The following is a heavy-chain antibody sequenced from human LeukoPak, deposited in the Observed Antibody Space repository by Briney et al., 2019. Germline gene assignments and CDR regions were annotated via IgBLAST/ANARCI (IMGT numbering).Heavy chain of an antibody. CDR1: GYSFTSYW. CDR2: IYPGDSDT. D-gene: IGHD2-2*01. J-gene: IGHJ4*02. Sequence: GESLKISCKGSGYSFTSYWIGWVRQMPGKGLEWMGIIYPGDSDTRYSPFFQGQLTISTDTSITTAYLQWSSLKASDTAMYYCARQSPYCSSTSCYFDYWGQGTLVTVSS. CDR3: ARQSPYCSSTSCYFDY. V-gene: IGHV5-51*01.